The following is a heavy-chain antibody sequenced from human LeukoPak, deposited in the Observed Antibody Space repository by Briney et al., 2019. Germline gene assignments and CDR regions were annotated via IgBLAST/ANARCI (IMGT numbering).Heavy chain of an antibody. CDR2: ISYDGSNK. CDR3: ARGGRGSAAVVAPRSFDI. Sequence: GGSLRLSCAASGFTFSSYAMHWVRQAPGKGLEWVAVISYDGSNKYYADSVKGRFNISRDISKNTLYLQMNSLRAEDSALYYCARGGRGSAAVVAPRSFDIWGQGTMVTVSS. CDR1: GFTFSSYA. J-gene: IGHJ3*02. V-gene: IGHV3-30*14. D-gene: IGHD3-22*01.